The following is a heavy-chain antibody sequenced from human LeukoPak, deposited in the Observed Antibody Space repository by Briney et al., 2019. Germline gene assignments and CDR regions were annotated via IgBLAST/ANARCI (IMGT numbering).Heavy chain of an antibody. V-gene: IGHV1-69*05. Sequence: ASVKAFCKASGGTFSSYAISWVRQAPGQGLEWMGGIIPIFGTANYAQKFQGRVTITTDESTSTAYMELSSLRSEDTAVYYCASIAVAGTGFDYWGQGTLVTVSS. J-gene: IGHJ4*02. CDR3: ASIAVAGTGFDY. CDR2: IIPIFGTA. D-gene: IGHD6-19*01. CDR1: GGTFSSYA.